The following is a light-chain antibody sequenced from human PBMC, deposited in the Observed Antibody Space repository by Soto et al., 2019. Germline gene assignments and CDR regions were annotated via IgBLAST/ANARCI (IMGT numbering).Light chain of an antibody. CDR3: DEYGSSPPIT. CDR2: GTS. Sequence: EIVLTQSPGTLSLSPGERATLSCRASQSVSSTYLAWYQQKPGQAPRLLIYGTSSRATATPDKYSGSGSGTDFTLPSGRVEPEDFAVYYWDEYGSSPPITFGAGTKVEI. CDR1: QSVSSTY. V-gene: IGKV3-20*01. J-gene: IGKJ4*01.